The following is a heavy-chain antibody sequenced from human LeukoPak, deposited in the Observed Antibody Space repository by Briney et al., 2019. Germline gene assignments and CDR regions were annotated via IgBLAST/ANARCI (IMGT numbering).Heavy chain of an antibody. Sequence: SVKVSCKASGGTFSSYAISWVRQAPGQGLEWMGGIIPMFGIANYAQKFQGRVTITADASTSTAYMELSSLRSEDTAVYYCARDRPYTGGWRGFDYWGQGTLVTVSS. V-gene: IGHV1-69*01. J-gene: IGHJ4*02. CDR2: IIPMFGIA. CDR3: ARDRPYTGGWRGFDY. CDR1: GGTFSSYA. D-gene: IGHD6-19*01.